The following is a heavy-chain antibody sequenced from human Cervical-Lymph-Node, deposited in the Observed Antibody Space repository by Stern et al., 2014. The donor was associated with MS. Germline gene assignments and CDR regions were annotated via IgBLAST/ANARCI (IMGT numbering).Heavy chain of an antibody. J-gene: IGHJ4*02. CDR1: GFTVSSYS. CDR3: TRAAGITASGSHFDY. D-gene: IGHD6-19*01. CDR2: ISTSGVYK. Sequence: EVQLVESGGGLVKPGGSLRLSCAASGFTVSSYSMNWVRQAPGKVLEWVSSISTSGVYKYYADSVKGRFTISRDTAKNSLYLQMSSLRAEDTAVYYCTRAAGITASGSHFDYWGQGILVTVSS. V-gene: IGHV3-21*01.